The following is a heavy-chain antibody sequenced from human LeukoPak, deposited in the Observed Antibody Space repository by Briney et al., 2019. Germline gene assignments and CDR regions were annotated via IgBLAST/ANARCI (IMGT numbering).Heavy chain of an antibody. J-gene: IGHJ4*02. D-gene: IGHD6-13*01. CDR2: ISGSGGST. V-gene: IGHV3-23*01. Sequence: GGSLRLSCAASGFTFSSYAMSWVRQAPGKGLEWVSAISGSGGSTYYADSVKGRFTISRDNAKNSLYLQMNSLRAEDTAVYYCARSFLSIAAAATDYWGQGTLVTVSS. CDR1: GFTFSSYA. CDR3: ARSFLSIAAAATDY.